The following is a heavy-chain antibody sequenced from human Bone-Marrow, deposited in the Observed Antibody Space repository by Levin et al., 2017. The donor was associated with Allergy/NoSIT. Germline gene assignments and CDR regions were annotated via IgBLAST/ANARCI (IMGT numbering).Heavy chain of an antibody. V-gene: IGHV3-7*02. CDR3: AKMAAAPSGYFDF. CDR1: GFTVSGYW. J-gene: IGHJ4*02. Sequence: GGSLRLSCEGSGFTVSGYWMTWVRQAPGKGLEWLANINERGSETYYVDSMNGRFTVSRDNAKNSVYLQLNSLRAEDTAFYYCAKMAAAPSGYFDFWGQGILVTVSS. D-gene: IGHD6-13*01. CDR2: INERGSET.